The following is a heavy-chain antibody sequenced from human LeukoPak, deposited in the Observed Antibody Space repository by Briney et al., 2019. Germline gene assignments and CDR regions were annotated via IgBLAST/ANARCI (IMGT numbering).Heavy chain of an antibody. V-gene: IGHV3-30*18. CDR1: GCTFSSYG. CDR2: ISYDGSNK. J-gene: IGHJ4*02. Sequence: PGGSLRLTCAASGCTFSSYGMHWVRQAPGKGLEWVAVISYDGSNKYYADSVKGRFTISRDNSKNTLYLQMNSLRAEDTAVYYCAKDQFPLTPMVRGAALDYWGQGTLVTVSS. CDR3: AKDQFPLTPMVRGAALDY. D-gene: IGHD3-10*01.